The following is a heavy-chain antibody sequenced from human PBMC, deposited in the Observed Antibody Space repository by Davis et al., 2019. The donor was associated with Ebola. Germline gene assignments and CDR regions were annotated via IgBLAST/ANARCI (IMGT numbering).Heavy chain of an antibody. CDR2: INPNSGGT. Sequence: AASVKVSCKASGYTFTGYYMHWVRQAPGQGLEWMGRINPNSGGTNYAQKFQGRVTMTRDTSISTAYMELSRLRSDDTAVYYCARGDYDFWSGDTWSVHPTEAFDIWGQGTMVTVSS. CDR1: GYTFTGYY. J-gene: IGHJ3*02. V-gene: IGHV1-2*06. D-gene: IGHD3-3*01. CDR3: ARGDYDFWSGDTWSVHPTEAFDI.